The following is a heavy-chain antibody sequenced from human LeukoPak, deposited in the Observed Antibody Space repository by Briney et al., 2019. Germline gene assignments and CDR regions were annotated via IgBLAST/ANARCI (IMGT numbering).Heavy chain of an antibody. CDR2: IYYSGST. V-gene: IGHV4-59*01. CDR3: ARTPNYAQDAFDI. CDR1: GGSISSYY. D-gene: IGHD3-16*01. J-gene: IGHJ3*02. Sequence: PSETLSLTCTVSGGSISSYYWSWIRQPPGKGLEWIGYIYYSGSTNYNPSLKSRVTISVDTSKNQFSLKLSSVTAADTAVYYCARTPNYAQDAFDIWGQGTMVTVSS.